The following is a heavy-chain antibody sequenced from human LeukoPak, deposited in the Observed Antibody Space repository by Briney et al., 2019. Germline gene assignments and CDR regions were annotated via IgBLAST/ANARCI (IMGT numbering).Heavy chain of an antibody. D-gene: IGHD2-15*01. J-gene: IGHJ4*02. CDR2: IIPILGIA. Sequence: GSSVKVSYKASGGTFSSYAISWVRQAPGQGLEWMGRIIPILGIANYAQKFQGRVTLTRDTSISTAYMELSSLRSDDTAVYYCARGDIYWDYWGQGSQVTVSS. CDR3: ARGDIYWDY. V-gene: IGHV1-69*04. CDR1: GGTFSSYA.